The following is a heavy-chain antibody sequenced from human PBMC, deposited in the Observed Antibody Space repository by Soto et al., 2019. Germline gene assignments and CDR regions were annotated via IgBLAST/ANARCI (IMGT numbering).Heavy chain of an antibody. CDR1: GGSISSTGYF. CDR3: AREAGSGDYFDY. CDR2: IFYSGST. D-gene: IGHD1-26*01. Sequence: QVQLQESGPGLVKPSQTLSLTCTVSGGSISSTGYFWTWIRQHPGKGLEWIGYIFYSGSTFHNPSLKSPVTISVDTSKNQFSLELSSVSAADTAVYYCAREAGSGDYFDYWGQGTLVTVSS. V-gene: IGHV4-31*01. J-gene: IGHJ4*02.